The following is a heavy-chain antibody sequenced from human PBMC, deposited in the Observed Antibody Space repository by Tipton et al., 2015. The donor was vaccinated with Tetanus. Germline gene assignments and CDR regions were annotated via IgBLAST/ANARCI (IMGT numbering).Heavy chain of an antibody. V-gene: IGHV3-33*01. CDR3: AADRVVVSGWSRPDGMDV. CDR2: IWYDGSSK. D-gene: IGHD6-19*01. Sequence: SLRLSCAASGFTFSTYGMHWVRQAPGKGLEWVAVIWYDGSSKYYADSVKGRFSISRDNSKNTLYLQMKSLRAEDTAVYYCAADRVVVSGWSRPDGMDVWGHGTTVTVSS. J-gene: IGHJ6*02. CDR1: GFTFSTYG.